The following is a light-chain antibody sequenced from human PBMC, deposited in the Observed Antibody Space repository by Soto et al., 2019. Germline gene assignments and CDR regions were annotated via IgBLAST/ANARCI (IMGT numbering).Light chain of an antibody. CDR1: QRINDNY. CDR3: QQYSNLPPNT. J-gene: IGKJ2*01. V-gene: IGKV3D-20*01. CDR2: DAS. Sequence: ETVLTQSPATLSLSPGDRATLSCVASQRINDNYLAWYQQKPGLAPRLLIYDASTRAPGIPDRFSGSGSGADFTLTSSRLEPEDFAVYYCQQYSNLPPNTCGQGTKLEIK.